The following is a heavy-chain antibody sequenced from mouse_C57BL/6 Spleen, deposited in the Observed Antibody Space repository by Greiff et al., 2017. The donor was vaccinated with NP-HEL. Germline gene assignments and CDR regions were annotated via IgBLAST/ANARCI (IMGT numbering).Heavy chain of an antibody. CDR3: TTNYYGYDEDYALDN. D-gene: IGHD2-2*01. V-gene: IGHV1-5*01. CDR1: GYTFTSYW. J-gene: IGHJ4*01. CDR2: IYPGNSDT. Sequence: EVQLQQSGTVLARPGASVKMSCKTSGYTFTSYWMHWVKQRPGQGLEWIGAIYPGNSDTSYNQKFKGKATLTAVTSDSTAYMELSSLTNEGTAVYYCTTNYYGYDEDYALDNGGKGTSVIVSS.